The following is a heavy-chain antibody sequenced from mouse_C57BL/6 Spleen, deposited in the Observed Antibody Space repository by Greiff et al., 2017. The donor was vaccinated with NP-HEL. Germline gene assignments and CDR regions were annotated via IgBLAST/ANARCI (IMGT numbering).Heavy chain of an antibody. CDR2: ISNGGGST. J-gene: IGHJ3*01. V-gene: IGHV5-12*01. Sequence: DVKLVESGGGLVQPGGSLKLSCAASGFTFSDYYMYWVRQTPEKRLEWVAYISNGGGSTYYPDTVKGRFTISRDNAKNTLYLQMSRLKSEDTAMYYCARHDCDVFAYWGQGTLVTVSA. CDR3: ARHDCDVFAY. CDR1: GFTFSDYY.